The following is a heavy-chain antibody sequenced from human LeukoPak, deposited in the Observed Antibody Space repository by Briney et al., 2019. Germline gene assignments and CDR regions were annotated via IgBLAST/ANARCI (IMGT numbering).Heavy chain of an antibody. J-gene: IGHJ6*02. CDR3: ARDGYGRSRYYYGMDV. CDR1: GYTFTSYA. V-gene: IGHV1-3*01. CDR2: INAGNGNT. Sequence: VSVKVSCKASGYTFTSYAMHWVRQAPGQRLEWMGWINAGNGNTKYSQKFQGRVTITRDTSASTAYMELSSLRSEDTAVYYCARDGYGRSRYYYGMDVWGQGTTVTVSS. D-gene: IGHD5-18*01.